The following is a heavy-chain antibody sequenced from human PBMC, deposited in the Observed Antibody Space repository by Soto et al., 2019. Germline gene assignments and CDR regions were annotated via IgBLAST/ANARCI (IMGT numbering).Heavy chain of an antibody. CDR3: AGERKNLGYCSSTSCYPTRSSFDP. J-gene: IGHJ5*02. D-gene: IGHD2-2*01. V-gene: IGHV4-31*03. Sequence: PSETLSLTCTVSGGPISRGGYYWSWIPQHPGKGLEWIGYIYYSGSTYYNPSLKSRVTISVDTSKNQFSLKLSPVTAADTAVYYCAGERKNLGYCSSTSCYPTRSSFDPWGEGTLVTVSS. CDR2: IYYSGST. CDR1: GGPISRGGYY.